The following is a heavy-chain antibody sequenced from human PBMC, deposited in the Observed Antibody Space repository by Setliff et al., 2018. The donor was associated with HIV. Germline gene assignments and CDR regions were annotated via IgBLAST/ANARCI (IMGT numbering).Heavy chain of an antibody. CDR3: ARDRGSDGSGDKWFDP. V-gene: IGHV4-31*03. CDR1: GGSISSGDYY. D-gene: IGHD3-22*01. J-gene: IGHJ5*02. Sequence: SETLSLTCTVSGGSISSGDYYWSWIRQHPRKGLEWIGYIYYTGSTYYNPSLKSRVTISVDTSKNQFSLKMKSVTAADTAVYYCARDRGSDGSGDKWFDPWGQGTLVTVSS. CDR2: IYYTGST.